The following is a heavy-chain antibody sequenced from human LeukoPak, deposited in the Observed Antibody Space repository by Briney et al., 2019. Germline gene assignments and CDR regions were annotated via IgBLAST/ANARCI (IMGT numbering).Heavy chain of an antibody. CDR3: ARDWRQQLGPFDY. Sequence: GGSLRLSCAASGFTFSSYWMHWVRQAPGKGLVWVSRINSDGSSTSCADSVKGRFTISRDNSKNTLYLQMNSLRAEDTAVYYCARDWRQQLGPFDYWGQGTLVTVSS. D-gene: IGHD1-1*01. J-gene: IGHJ4*02. CDR1: GFTFSSYW. CDR2: INSDGSST. V-gene: IGHV3-74*01.